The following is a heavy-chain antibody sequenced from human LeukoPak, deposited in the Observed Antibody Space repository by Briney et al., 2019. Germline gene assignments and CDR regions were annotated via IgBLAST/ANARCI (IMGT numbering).Heavy chain of an antibody. CDR3: ARAQWLVGYFDY. CDR1: GYSISSGYY. CDR2: IYHSGST. J-gene: IGHJ4*02. V-gene: IGHV4-38-2*01. D-gene: IGHD6-19*01. Sequence: SETLSLTCAVSGYSISSGYYWGWIRQLPGKGLEWIGSIYHSGSTYYNPSLKSRVTISVDTSKNQFSLKLSSVTAADTAVYYCARAQWLVGYFDYWGQGTLVTVSS.